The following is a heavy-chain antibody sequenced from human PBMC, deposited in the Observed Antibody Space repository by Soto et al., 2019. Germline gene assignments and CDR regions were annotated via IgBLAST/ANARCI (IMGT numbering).Heavy chain of an antibody. V-gene: IGHV4-59*01. CDR2: ISDIGTT. Sequence: QVQLQESGPGLVKPSETLSLTCSVSGGSISSYYWSWIRQPPGKGLEWIGYISDIGTTNYNPSLKSRLTMSVDTSKNQFSLKLSSVTAADTAVYYCARVENRLPTYFLDYWGQGTLVTVSS. CDR1: GGSISSYY. D-gene: IGHD1-1*01. J-gene: IGHJ4*02. CDR3: ARVENRLPTYFLDY.